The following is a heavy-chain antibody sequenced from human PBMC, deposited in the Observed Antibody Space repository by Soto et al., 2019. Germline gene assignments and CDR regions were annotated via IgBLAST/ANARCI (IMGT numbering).Heavy chain of an antibody. J-gene: IGHJ5*02. V-gene: IGHV4-4*02. D-gene: IGHD6-13*01. CDR1: GDSINNSHW. CDR3: AREVNSSPARGPNWFDP. Sequence: QLQLQESGPGLVQPSGTLSLTCAVSGDSINNSHWWSWVRQTPGKGLEWIGETYHSGTTNYNPSLKNRVTISIDKSKNQFDLKMNSVTAADTAVYYCAREVNSSPARGPNWFDPWGQGTLVTVSS. CDR2: TYHSGTT.